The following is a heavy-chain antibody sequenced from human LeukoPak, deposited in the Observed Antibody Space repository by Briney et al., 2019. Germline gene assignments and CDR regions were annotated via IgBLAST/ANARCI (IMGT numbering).Heavy chain of an antibody. J-gene: IGHJ4*02. D-gene: IGHD1-20*01. CDR2: IKSDGITI. Sequence: GGSLRLSCAASGFTFSNYMMHWVRQAPGKGLVWVSRIKSDGITITYTDSVKGRFTISRDNAKNTLYLQMNSLRAEDTAVYYCLRDLNWSLDQWGQGTLVTVSS. V-gene: IGHV3-74*01. CDR3: LRDLNWSLDQ. CDR1: GFTFSNYM.